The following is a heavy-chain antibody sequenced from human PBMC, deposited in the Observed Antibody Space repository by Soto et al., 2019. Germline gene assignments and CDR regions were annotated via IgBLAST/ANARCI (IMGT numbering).Heavy chain of an antibody. Sequence: SETLSLTCTVSGASISGFYWSWIRKNAGKGLEWIGSIYATGTTDYNLSLKGRVMMSVDKSKKQFSLKLRSVTAADTAVYHCVRDGTKTLRDWLDPWGQGISVTVSS. J-gene: IGHJ5*02. CDR3: VRDGTKTLRDWLDP. V-gene: IGHV4-4*07. CDR1: GASISGFY. D-gene: IGHD1-1*01. CDR2: IYATGTT.